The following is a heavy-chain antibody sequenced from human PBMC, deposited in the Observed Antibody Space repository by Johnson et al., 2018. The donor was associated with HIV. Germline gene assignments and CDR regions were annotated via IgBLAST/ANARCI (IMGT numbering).Heavy chain of an antibody. V-gene: IGHV3-30*02. Sequence: QVQLVESGGGVVQPGGSLRLSCAASGFTFRSYGMHWVRQAPGKGLAWVAFIRYDGSNKSYASSVKGRFTISRDNSKNTLSLQMNSLRAEDTAVYYCTTDLASDAFDIWGQGTMVTVSS. CDR2: IRYDGSNK. CDR3: TTDLASDAFDI. J-gene: IGHJ3*02. CDR1: GFTFRSYG.